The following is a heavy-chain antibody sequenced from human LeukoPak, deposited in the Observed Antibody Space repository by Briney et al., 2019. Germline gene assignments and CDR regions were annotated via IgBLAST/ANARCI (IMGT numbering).Heavy chain of an antibody. D-gene: IGHD2/OR15-2a*01. V-gene: IGHV3-21*01. Sequence: GGSLRLSCAASGFTLSASSMNWVRQAPGKGLEWVSSISTSSIYIYYSDSVKGRFTISRDNAKNSLYLQMNSLRAKDTAVYYCARDFLGYYYMDVWGKGTTVTVSS. CDR2: ISTSSIYI. J-gene: IGHJ6*03. CDR1: GFTLSASS. CDR3: ARDFLGYYYMDV.